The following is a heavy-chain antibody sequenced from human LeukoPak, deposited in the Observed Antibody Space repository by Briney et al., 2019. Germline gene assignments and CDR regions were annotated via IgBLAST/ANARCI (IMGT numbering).Heavy chain of an antibody. CDR1: GYTFTSYG. CDR2: ISAYNGNT. V-gene: IGHV1-18*01. D-gene: IGHD3-3*01. J-gene: IGHJ6*02. CDR3: AREDASGTYYDFWSGSRPYYYYGMDV. Sequence: ASVKVSCKASGYTFTSYGISWVRQAPGQGLEWMGWISAYNGNTNYAQKLQGRVTMTTDTSTSTAYMELRSLRSADTAVYYCAREDASGTYYDFWSGSRPYYYYGMDVWGQGTTVTVSS.